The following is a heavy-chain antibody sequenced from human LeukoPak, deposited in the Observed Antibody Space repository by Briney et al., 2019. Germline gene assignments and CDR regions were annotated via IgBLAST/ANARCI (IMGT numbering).Heavy chain of an antibody. CDR1: GFSFSSHW. CDR2: ISPDGTVK. J-gene: IGHJ4*02. Sequence: PGGSLRLSCVVSGFSFSSHWMHWVRQAPGKGPVWVSRISPDGTVKGYADSVKGRFTISRDNAKNTLYLQMNNVRAEDTAVFYCVRDRSTFTLFDSWGQGTLVTVSS. CDR3: VRDRSTFTLFDS. D-gene: IGHD2-15*01. V-gene: IGHV3-74*01.